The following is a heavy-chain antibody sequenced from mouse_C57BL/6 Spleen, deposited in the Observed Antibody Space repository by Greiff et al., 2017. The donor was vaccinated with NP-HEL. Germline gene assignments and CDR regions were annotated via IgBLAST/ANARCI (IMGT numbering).Heavy chain of an antibody. CDR2: ISDGGSYT. CDR3: ASVRRDAYAMYY. V-gene: IGHV5-4*03. Sequence: DVKLVESGGGLVKPGGSLKLSCAASGFTFSSYAMSWVRQTPEKRLEWVATISDGGSYTYYPDNVKGRFTISRANAQNNLYLQMSHLKSEDTAMYYCASVRRDAYAMYYWGQGTSVTVSS. CDR1: GFTFSSYA. J-gene: IGHJ4*01. D-gene: IGHD2-14*01.